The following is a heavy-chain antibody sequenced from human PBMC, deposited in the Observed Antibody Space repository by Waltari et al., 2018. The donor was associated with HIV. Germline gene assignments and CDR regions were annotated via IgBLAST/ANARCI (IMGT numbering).Heavy chain of an antibody. Sequence: EVQLVQSGAEVKEPGESLKISCQGSGYNFNIFWIAWVRQMPGKGLEWMGIIVPGDSVTRYSPSFQGQVTISADKSIPTAYLQWTTLRASDTAMYYCARGAVRSTLFYFDFWAQGTLVTVSS. CDR3: ARGAVRSTLFYFDF. CDR2: IVPGDSVT. CDR1: GYNFNIFW. V-gene: IGHV5-51*03. D-gene: IGHD2-15*01. J-gene: IGHJ4*02.